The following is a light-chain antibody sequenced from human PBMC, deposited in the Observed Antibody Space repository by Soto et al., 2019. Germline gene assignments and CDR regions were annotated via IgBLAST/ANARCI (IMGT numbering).Light chain of an antibody. J-gene: IGLJ1*01. CDR2: EVT. CDR3: SSYSRKTSPYV. Sequence: QSALAQPASVSGSPGQSITISCTGGSSDIGGYNYVSWYQQHPGRAPRLLILEVTNRPSGVPDRFSGSKSGNTASLIIRGLQAEDEADYFCSSYSRKTSPYVFGTGTKLTVL. V-gene: IGLV2-14*01. CDR1: SSDIGGYNY.